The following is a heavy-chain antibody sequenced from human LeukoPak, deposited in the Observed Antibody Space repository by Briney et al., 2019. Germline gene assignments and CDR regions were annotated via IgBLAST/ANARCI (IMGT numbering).Heavy chain of an antibody. CDR3: ARGWYYYDSSGYYTDAFDI. J-gene: IGHJ3*02. Sequence: VASVKVSCKASGYTFTSYGISWVRQAPGQGLEWMGWISAYNGNTNYAQKLQGRVTMTTDTSTSTAYMELRSLRSEDTAVYYCARGWYYYDSSGYYTDAFDIWGQGTMVTVSS. CDR1: GYTFTSYG. D-gene: IGHD3-22*01. V-gene: IGHV1-18*01. CDR2: ISAYNGNT.